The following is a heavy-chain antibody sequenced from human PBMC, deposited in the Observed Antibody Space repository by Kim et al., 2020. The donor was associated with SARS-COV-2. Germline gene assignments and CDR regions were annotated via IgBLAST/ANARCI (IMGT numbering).Heavy chain of an antibody. CDR2: IYYSGST. J-gene: IGHJ3*02. V-gene: IGHV4-39*01. D-gene: IGHD3-22*01. CDR1: GGSISSSSYY. Sequence: SETLSLTCTVSGGSISSSSYYWGWIRQPPGKGLEWIGSIYYSGSTYYNPSLKRRVTISVDTSKNQFSLKLSSVTAADTAVYYCASREYYDSSGYHDAFDIWGQGTMVTVSS. CDR3: ASREYYDSSGYHDAFDI.